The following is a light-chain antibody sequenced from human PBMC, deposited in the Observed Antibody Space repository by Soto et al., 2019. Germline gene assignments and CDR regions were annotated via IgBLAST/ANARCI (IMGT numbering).Light chain of an antibody. V-gene: IGLV1-44*01. J-gene: IGLJ1*01. Sequence: VLTQPPSASGTPGQRVTISCSGSSSNIGSNTVNWYQQLPGTAPKLLIYSFNERPSGVSDRFSGSKSATSASLAIRGLQFEDEGDYFCAAWDDILNGYVFGTGTKVTVL. CDR1: SSNIGSNT. CDR2: SFN. CDR3: AAWDDILNGYV.